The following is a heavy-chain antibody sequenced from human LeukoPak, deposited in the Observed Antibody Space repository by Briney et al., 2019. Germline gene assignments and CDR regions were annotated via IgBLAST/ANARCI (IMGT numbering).Heavy chain of an antibody. CDR2: IYYSGST. D-gene: IGHD1-14*01. V-gene: IGHV4-59*01. J-gene: IGHJ4*02. CDR3: ARVSGAKTYYFDY. CDR1: GGSISSYY. Sequence: SETLSLTCTVSGGSISSYYWSWIRQPPGKGLEWIGYIYYSGSTNYNTSLKSRVTISVDTSKNQFSLKLSSVTAADRAVYYCARVSGAKTYYFDYWGQGTLVTVSS.